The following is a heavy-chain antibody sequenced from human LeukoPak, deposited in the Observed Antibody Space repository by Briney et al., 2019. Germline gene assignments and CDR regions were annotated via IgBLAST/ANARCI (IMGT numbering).Heavy chain of an antibody. J-gene: IGHJ3*02. CDR1: GFTFSSYG. V-gene: IGHV3-33*06. Sequence: PGRSLRLSCAASGFTFSSYGMHWVRQPPGKGLEWVAVIWYDGSNKYYADSVKGRFTISRDNSKNTLYLQMNSLRAEDTAVYYCAKESAIHAFDIWGQGTMVTVSS. D-gene: IGHD2-21*01. CDR2: IWYDGSNK. CDR3: AKESAIHAFDI.